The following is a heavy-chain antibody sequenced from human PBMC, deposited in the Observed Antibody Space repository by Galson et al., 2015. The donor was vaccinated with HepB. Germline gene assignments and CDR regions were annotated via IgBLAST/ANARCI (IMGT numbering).Heavy chain of an antibody. Sequence: SLRLSCAASGFTFSSYGMHWVRQAPGKGLEWVAVIWYDGSNKYYADSVKGRFTISRDNSKNTLYLQMNSLRAEDTAVYYCARGLKWRVLLWFGESDDAFDIWGQGTMVTVSS. V-gene: IGHV3-33*01. J-gene: IGHJ3*02. D-gene: IGHD3-10*01. CDR3: ARGLKWRVLLWFGESDDAFDI. CDR1: GFTFSSYG. CDR2: IWYDGSNK.